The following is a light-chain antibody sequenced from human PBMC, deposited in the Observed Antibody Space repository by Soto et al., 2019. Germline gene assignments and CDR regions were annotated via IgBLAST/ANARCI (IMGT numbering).Light chain of an antibody. CDR2: EGS. CDR1: SSDVGSYNL. J-gene: IGLJ1*01. V-gene: IGLV2-23*01. CDR3: CSYAGSSTVYV. Sequence: QSALTQPASVSGSPGQSITISCTGTSSDVGSYNLVSWYQHHPGKAPKLMIYEGSKRPSGVSNRFSGSKSGNTASLTISGLQAEDEADYYCCSYAGSSTVYVFGTGTKLTVL.